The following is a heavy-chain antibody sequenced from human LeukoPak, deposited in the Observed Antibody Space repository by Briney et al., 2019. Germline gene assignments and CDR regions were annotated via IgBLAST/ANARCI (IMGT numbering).Heavy chain of an antibody. CDR3: ARLIGGVGARIFDF. Sequence: PETLSLSPAVSDGALCIGNWNWSRQTPRKRLEWIVHIYKERSLNYNPSLMSRLNLSMDTSKIQISPKMASGTGADTALYYWARLIGGVGARIFDFCGEETQVTVS. CDR1: DGALCIGN. CDR2: IYKERSL. J-gene: IGHJ4*02. V-gene: IGHV4-59*08. D-gene: IGHD6-6*01.